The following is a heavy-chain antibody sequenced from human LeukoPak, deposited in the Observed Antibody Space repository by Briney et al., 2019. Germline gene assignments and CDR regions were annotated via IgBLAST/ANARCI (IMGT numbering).Heavy chain of an antibody. CDR2: IIPILGIA. V-gene: IGHV1-69*04. CDR1: GGTFSSYA. Sequence: SVKVSCKASGGTFSSYAIRWVRPAPGQGLEWMGRIIPILGIANYAQKFQGRVTITADKSTSTAYMELSSLRSEDTAVYYCARRPVDTAMVREIEYFDYWGQGTLVTVSS. J-gene: IGHJ4*02. D-gene: IGHD5-18*01. CDR3: ARRPVDTAMVREIEYFDY.